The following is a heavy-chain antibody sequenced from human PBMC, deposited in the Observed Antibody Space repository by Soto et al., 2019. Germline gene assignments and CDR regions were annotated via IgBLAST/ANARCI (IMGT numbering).Heavy chain of an antibody. Sequence: GGSLRLSCAASGFTFSSYAMHWVRQAPGKGLEWVAVISYDGSNKYYADSVKGRFTISRDNSKNTLHLQMNSLRAEDTAVYYCAFDRSRVVVVAATGFDYWGQGT. CDR3: AFDRSRVVVVAATGFDY. CDR2: ISYDGSNK. J-gene: IGHJ4*02. D-gene: IGHD2-15*01. CDR1: GFTFSSYA. V-gene: IGHV3-30-3*01.